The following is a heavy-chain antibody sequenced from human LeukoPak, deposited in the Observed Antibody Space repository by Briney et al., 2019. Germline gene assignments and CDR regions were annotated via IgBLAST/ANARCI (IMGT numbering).Heavy chain of an antibody. J-gene: IGHJ4*02. CDR3: AREDLIAVSGQTFDF. CDR2: INPHTGTT. V-gene: IGHV1-2*06. Sequence: ASVKVSSKASGYTFNLYYIHWVRQAPGQVLEWLGRINPHTGTTHVAQKFQARVTMARDTSITTAYMELSGLKSDDAAVYFCAREDLIAVSGQTFDFWGQGTLVSVSS. CDR1: GYTFNLYY. D-gene: IGHD6-19*01.